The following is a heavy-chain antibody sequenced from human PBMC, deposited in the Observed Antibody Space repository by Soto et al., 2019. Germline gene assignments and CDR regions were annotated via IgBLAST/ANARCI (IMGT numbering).Heavy chain of an antibody. CDR1: GGSISSSSYY. CDR3: EGYSGYDYGPH. Sequence: SETLSLTCTVSGGSISSSSYYWGWIRQPPGKGLEWIGSIYYSGSTYYNPSLKSRVTISVDTSKNQFSLKLSSVTAADTAVYYCEGYSGYDYGPHWGQGTLVTV. D-gene: IGHD5-12*01. CDR2: IYYSGST. J-gene: IGHJ4*02. V-gene: IGHV4-39*01.